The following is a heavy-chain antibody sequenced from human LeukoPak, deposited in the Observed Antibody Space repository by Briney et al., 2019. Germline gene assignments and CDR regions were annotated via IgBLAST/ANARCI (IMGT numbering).Heavy chain of an antibody. CDR2: IYPGDSDT. CDR1: GYTFTRYW. CDR3: VRTSGWYSSWFDP. J-gene: IGHJ5*02. D-gene: IGHD6-19*01. V-gene: IGHV5-51*01. Sequence: NLGESLKISCKGSGYTFTRYWIGWVRQMPGKGLEWMAIIYPGDSDTRYSPSFQGQVTISVDKSISTAYMRWSSLKASDTAIYYCVRTSGWYSSWFDPWGQGTPVTVSS.